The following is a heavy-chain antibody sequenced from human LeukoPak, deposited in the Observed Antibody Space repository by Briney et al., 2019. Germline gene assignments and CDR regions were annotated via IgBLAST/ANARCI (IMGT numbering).Heavy chain of an antibody. J-gene: IGHJ4*02. CDR3: ARVHRRIAAAGTEGDY. D-gene: IGHD6-13*01. Sequence: ASVKVSCKASGYTFTSYDINWVRQATGQGLEWMGWMNPNSGNTGYAQKFQGRVTMTRNTSISTAYMELSSLRSEDTAVYYCARVHRRIAAAGTEGDYWGQGTLVTVSS. CDR1: GYTFTSYD. CDR2: MNPNSGNT. V-gene: IGHV1-8*01.